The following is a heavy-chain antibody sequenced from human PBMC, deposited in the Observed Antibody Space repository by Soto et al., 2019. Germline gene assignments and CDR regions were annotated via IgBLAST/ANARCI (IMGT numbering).Heavy chain of an antibody. CDR3: AYCSSTSCYYYYYGMDV. J-gene: IGHJ6*02. CDR2: IIPIFGTA. Sequence: SVKVSCKASGGTFSSYAISWVRQAPGQGLEWMGGIIPIFGTANYAQKFQGRVTITADKSTSTAYMELSSLRSEDTAVYYCAYCSSTSCYYYYYGMDVWVPETLLVTVSS. CDR1: GGTFSSYA. D-gene: IGHD2-2*01. V-gene: IGHV1-69*06.